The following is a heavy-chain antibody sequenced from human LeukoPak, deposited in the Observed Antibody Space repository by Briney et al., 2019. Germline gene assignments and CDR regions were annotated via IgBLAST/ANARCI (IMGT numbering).Heavy chain of an antibody. V-gene: IGHV4-59*01. D-gene: IGHD3-10*01. Sequence: SETLSLTCTVSGGSISSYYWSWIRQPPGKGLEWIGYIYYSGSTNYNPSLKSRVTISVDTSKNQFSLKLSSVTAADTAVYYCARDLSVDYGSGSSIHGMDVWGQGTTVTVSS. CDR2: IYYSGST. CDR1: GGSISSYY. CDR3: ARDLSVDYGSGSSIHGMDV. J-gene: IGHJ6*02.